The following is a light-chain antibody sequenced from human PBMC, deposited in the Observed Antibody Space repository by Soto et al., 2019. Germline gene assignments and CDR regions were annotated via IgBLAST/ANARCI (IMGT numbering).Light chain of an antibody. CDR3: QQYNNWPLT. CDR2: AES. J-gene: IGKJ4*01. CDR1: QSVSSN. V-gene: IGKV3-15*01. Sequence: EIVMTQSPATLSVSPGESATLSCRASQSVSSNLAWYQQKPGQAPRLLIYAESTRATGIPARFSGSGSGTDFTLTISSLQSEDFAVYYCQQYNNWPLTFGGGTKVEIK.